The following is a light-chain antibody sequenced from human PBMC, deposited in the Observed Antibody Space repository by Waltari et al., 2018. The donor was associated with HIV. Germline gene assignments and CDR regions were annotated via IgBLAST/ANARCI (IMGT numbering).Light chain of an antibody. CDR3: QSYDSSLSNWV. CDR2: GNS. V-gene: IGLV1-40*01. Sequence: SVLPQPPSVSGAPGQRVPISCTGSSSNIGAGYDVHWYQQLPGTAPKLLIYGNSNRPSGVPDRFSGSKSGTSASLAITGLQPDDETDYYCQSYDSSLSNWVFGGGTKVTVL. CDR1: SSNIGAGYD. J-gene: IGLJ3*02.